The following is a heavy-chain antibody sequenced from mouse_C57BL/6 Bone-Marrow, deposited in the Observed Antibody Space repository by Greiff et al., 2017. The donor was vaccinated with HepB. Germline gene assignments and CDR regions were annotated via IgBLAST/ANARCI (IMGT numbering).Heavy chain of an antibody. Sequence: QVQLQQPGAELVKPGASVKLSCKASGYTFTSYWMHWVKQRPGQGLEWIGMIHPNSGITNYNEKFKSKATLTVDTSSSTAYMQLSSLTSEDSAVYYCARDHVEYYFDYWGQGTTLTVSS. CDR3: ARDHVEYYFDY. V-gene: IGHV1-64*01. CDR2: IHPNSGIT. J-gene: IGHJ2*01. CDR1: GYTFTSYW.